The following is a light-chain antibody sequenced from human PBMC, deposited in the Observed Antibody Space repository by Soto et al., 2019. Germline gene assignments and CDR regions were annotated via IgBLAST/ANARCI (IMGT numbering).Light chain of an antibody. CDR2: KAS. J-gene: IGKJ1*01. Sequence: DIQMTQSPSTLSASVGDRVTITCRASQSISSWLAWYQQKPGKAPKLLIYKASSLESGVPSRFSGSGSGTEFTLTISSLQPDDFATYYCQQYNSWTCGQGTKVDI. V-gene: IGKV1-5*03. CDR1: QSISSW. CDR3: QQYNSWT.